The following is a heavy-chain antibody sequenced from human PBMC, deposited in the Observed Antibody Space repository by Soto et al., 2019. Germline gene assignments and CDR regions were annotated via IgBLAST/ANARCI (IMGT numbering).Heavy chain of an antibody. D-gene: IGHD1-26*01. Sequence: SETLSLTCTVSGGSFISNNWRTSVRQPPGQGQEWKREIAQTGSTNNNPSLKTGAAISLDYSVNQFAVKVTSLTAADAAVDYCASRDPETSVDYWGHGTVVTVSS. J-gene: IGHJ4*01. CDR3: ASRDPETSVDY. V-gene: IGHV4-4*02. CDR2: IAQTGST. CDR1: GGSFISNNW.